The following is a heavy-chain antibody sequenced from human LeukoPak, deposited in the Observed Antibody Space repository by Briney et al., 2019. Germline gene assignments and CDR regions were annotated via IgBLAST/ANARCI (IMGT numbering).Heavy chain of an antibody. CDR2: FDPEDGET. J-gene: IGHJ6*03. V-gene: IGHV1-24*01. CDR1: GYTLTELS. D-gene: IGHD4-17*01. CDR3: ATAIYGDHKAYYYYYMDV. Sequence: ASVKVSCKVSGYTLTELSMHWVRQAPGKGLEWMGGFDPEDGETIYAQKFQGRVTTTEDTSTDTAYMELSSLRSQDTAVYYCATAIYGDHKAYYYYYMDVWGKGTTVTISS.